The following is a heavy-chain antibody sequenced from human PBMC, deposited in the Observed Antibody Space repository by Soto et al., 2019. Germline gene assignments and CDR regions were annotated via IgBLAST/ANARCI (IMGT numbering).Heavy chain of an antibody. CDR1: RFTFSGYW. V-gene: IGHV3-7*01. CDR3: ARGARI. CDR2: IKEDGSEK. J-gene: IGHJ3*02. Sequence: EVQLVESGGDLVQPGGSLRLSCADSRFTFSGYWMYWVRQAPGKGLEWVANIKEDGSEKNYVDSVRGRFTISRDNAKNSLYLQMNSLRAEDTAVYYCARGARIWGQGPMVTVS.